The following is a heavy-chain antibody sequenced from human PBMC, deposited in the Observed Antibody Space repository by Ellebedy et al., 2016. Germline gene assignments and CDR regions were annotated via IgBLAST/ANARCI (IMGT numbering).Heavy chain of an antibody. CDR3: ARTPITMVLRFDP. Sequence: ASVKVSCKASGGTFSSYAISWVRQAPGQGLEWMGRIIPILGIANYAQKFQGRVTITADKSTSTAYMELSSLRSEDTAVYYCARTPITMVLRFDPWGQGTLVTVSS. CDR1: GGTFSSYA. V-gene: IGHV1-69*04. D-gene: IGHD3-10*01. J-gene: IGHJ5*02. CDR2: IIPILGIA.